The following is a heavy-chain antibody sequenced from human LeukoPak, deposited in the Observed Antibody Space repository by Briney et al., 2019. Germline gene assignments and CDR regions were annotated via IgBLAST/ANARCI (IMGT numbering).Heavy chain of an antibody. CDR3: ARVLGQYCYDSSGYYGYYFDY. Sequence: SETLSLTCGVSSEFFSGYYWGWIRQPPGKGLEWIGDINDSGTTKYNPTLKSRVTISIDSSKRQFSLKVKSVTAADTAVYYCARVLGQYCYDSSGYYGYYFDYWGQGTLVTVSS. J-gene: IGHJ4*02. V-gene: IGHV4-34*01. CDR2: INDSGTT. CDR1: SEFFSGYY. D-gene: IGHD3-22*01.